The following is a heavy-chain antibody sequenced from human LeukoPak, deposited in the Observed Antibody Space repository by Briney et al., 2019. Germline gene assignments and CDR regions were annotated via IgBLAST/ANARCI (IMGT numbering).Heavy chain of an antibody. CDR3: AKDGRGSWPLDFDY. Sequence: PGGSLRLSCAASGFPFSSYAMSWVRQPPGKALEWVSAISGGGGSTYYADSVKGRFTVSRDNSKNTLYLQMNSLRAEDTAVYYCAKDGRGSWPLDFDYWGQGTLVTVSS. CDR1: GFPFSSYA. D-gene: IGHD2-15*01. J-gene: IGHJ4*02. CDR2: ISGGGGST. V-gene: IGHV3-23*01.